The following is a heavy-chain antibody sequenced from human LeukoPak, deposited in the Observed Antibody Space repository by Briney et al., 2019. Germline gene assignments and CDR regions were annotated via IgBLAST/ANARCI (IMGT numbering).Heavy chain of an antibody. V-gene: IGHV4-38-2*02. CDR3: ARTLRYYYYYMDV. CDR1: GYSISSGYY. Sequence: MPSETLSLTCTVSGYSISSGYYWSWIRQPPGKGLEWIGEINHSGSTNYNPSLKSRVTISVDTSKNQFSLKLSSVTAADTAVYYCARTLRYYYYYMDVWGKGTTVTVSS. J-gene: IGHJ6*03. CDR2: INHSGST.